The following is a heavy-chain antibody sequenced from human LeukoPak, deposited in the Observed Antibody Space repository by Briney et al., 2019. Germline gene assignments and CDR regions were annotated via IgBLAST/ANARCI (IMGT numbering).Heavy chain of an antibody. J-gene: IGHJ2*01. D-gene: IGHD5-18*01. Sequence: SETLSLTCTVSGGSISSGSYYWSWIRQPAGKGLEWIGRIYTSGSTNYNPSLKSRVTISVDTSKNQFSLKLSSVTAADTAVYYCAREVGGYRYGYRPTELSWYFDLWGRGTLVTVSP. CDR3: AREVGGYRYGYRPTELSWYFDL. CDR1: GGSISSGSYY. V-gene: IGHV4-61*02. CDR2: IYTSGST.